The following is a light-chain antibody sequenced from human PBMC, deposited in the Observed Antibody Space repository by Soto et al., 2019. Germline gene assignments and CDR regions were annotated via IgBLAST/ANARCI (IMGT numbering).Light chain of an antibody. J-gene: IGKJ5*01. CDR2: GAS. Sequence: EIVMTQSPATLSVSPGERATLSCRASQSVSILLAWYQQKPGQAPRLLIYGASSRATGVPDRFSGGVSGTDFTLTISRLEPEDFAVYYCQQYGSSPHTFGQGTRLEI. CDR3: QQYGSSPHT. CDR1: QSVSIL. V-gene: IGKV3-20*01.